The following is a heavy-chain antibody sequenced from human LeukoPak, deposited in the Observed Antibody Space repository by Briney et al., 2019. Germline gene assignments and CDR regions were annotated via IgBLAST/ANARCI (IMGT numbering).Heavy chain of an antibody. J-gene: IGHJ4*02. CDR1: GFTFSSYW. CDR2: IKQDGSEK. V-gene: IGHV3-7*01. D-gene: IGHD3-22*01. CDR3: ARDSWSAGKLVYYYDSSGYPLDY. Sequence: GGSLRLSCAASGFTFSSYWMSWVRQAPGKGLEWVANIKQDGSEKYYVDSVKGRFTISRDNAKNSLYLQMNSLRAEDTAVYYCARDSWSAGKLVYYYDSSGYPLDYWGQGTLVTVSS.